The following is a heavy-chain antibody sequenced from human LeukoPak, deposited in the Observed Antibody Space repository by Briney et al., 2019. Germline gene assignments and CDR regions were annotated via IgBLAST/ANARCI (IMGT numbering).Heavy chain of an antibody. Sequence: SETLSLTRTVSGGSISSGDYYWSWIRQPPGKGLEWIGYIYYSGSTYYNPSLKSRVTISVDTSKNQFSLKLSSVTAADTAVYYCARGTMTIFGVVIPLFDYWGQGTLVTVSS. CDR2: IYYSGST. CDR1: GGSISSGDYY. J-gene: IGHJ4*02. D-gene: IGHD3-3*01. V-gene: IGHV4-30-4*01. CDR3: ARGTMTIFGVVIPLFDY.